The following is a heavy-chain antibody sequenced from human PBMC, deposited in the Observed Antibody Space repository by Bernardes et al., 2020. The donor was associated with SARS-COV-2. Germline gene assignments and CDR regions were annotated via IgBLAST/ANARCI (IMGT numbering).Heavy chain of an antibody. D-gene: IGHD2-2*01. CDR3: ARVSEAISSLDY. CDR1: SGSFSGYS. CDR2: INHSGRT. J-gene: IGHJ4*02. Sequence: SETLSLTCAVHSGSFSGYSWTWIRKPPGKGLEWIGEINHSGRTNLNPSLKSRVIISVETSKNQFSLKVISVTAADTAVYYCARVSEAISSLDYWGQGTLVTVSS. V-gene: IGHV4-34*01.